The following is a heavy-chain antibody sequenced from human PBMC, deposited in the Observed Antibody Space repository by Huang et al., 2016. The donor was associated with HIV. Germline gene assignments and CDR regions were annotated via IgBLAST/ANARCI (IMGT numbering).Heavy chain of an antibody. D-gene: IGHD6-13*01. CDR2: ISYDGSNK. Sequence: QVQLVESGGGVVQPGRSLSLSCAASGFTFSSFGMHWVRQAQGKWLEWVSVISYDGSNKYYADSVKGRFTISIDNSKNTLYLQMNSLRAEDTAVYYCAKVPLGTAAAGPWGARRSDPNDYWGQGTLVTVSS. J-gene: IGHJ4*02. V-gene: IGHV3-30*18. CDR1: GFTFSSFG. CDR3: AKVPLGTAAAGPWGARRSDPNDY.